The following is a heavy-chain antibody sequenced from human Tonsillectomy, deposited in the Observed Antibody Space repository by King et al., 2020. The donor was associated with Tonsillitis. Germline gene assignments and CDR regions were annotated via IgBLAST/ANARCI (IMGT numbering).Heavy chain of an antibody. Sequence: QLVQSGGGLVKPGGSLRLSCAASGITFSDYYMSWIRQAPGKGLEWLSYISSSGSTVYYADSVKGRFTISRDNAKNSLYLQMNSLRAEDTAVYYCARDSSSCAYYYYGMDVWGQGTTVTVSS. J-gene: IGHJ6*02. CDR1: GITFSDYY. CDR2: ISSSGSTV. V-gene: IGHV3-11*01. CDR3: ARDSSSCAYYYYGMDV. D-gene: IGHD6-13*01.